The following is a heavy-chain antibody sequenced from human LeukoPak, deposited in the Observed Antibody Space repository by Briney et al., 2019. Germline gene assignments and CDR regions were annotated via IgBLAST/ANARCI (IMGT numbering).Heavy chain of an antibody. J-gene: IGHJ4*02. Sequence: PGGSLRLSCAASGFTFSSYGMHWVRQAPGKGLEWVAVIWYDGSNKYYADSVKGRFTISRDNSKNTLYLQMNSLRAEDTAVYYCARDRIAYSSGWDATDYWGQGTLVTVSS. V-gene: IGHV3-33*01. D-gene: IGHD6-19*01. CDR3: ARDRIAYSSGWDATDY. CDR1: GFTFSSYG. CDR2: IWYDGSNK.